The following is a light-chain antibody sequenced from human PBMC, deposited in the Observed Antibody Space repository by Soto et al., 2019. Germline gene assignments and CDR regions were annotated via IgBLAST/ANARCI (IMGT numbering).Light chain of an antibody. CDR3: GAWADSLYGAV. J-gene: IGLJ2*01. Sequence: QSVLTQPPSASGTPGQRVTISCSGSSSNIGTNTVNWYQQLPGTAPQLLIYSNDLRPSGVPDRFCGSKSGTSASLAISGLQFEDEADYYCGAWADSLYGAVFGGGTLLTVL. V-gene: IGLV1-44*01. CDR1: SSNIGTNT. CDR2: SND.